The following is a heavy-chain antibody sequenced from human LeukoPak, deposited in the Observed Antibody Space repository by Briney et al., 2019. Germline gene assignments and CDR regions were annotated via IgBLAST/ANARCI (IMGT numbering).Heavy chain of an antibody. CDR3: ARDPSHTGYGMDV. J-gene: IGHJ6*02. V-gene: IGHV6-1*01. Sequence: SQTLSLTCAISGDSVSSNSAAWNWIRQSPSRGLEWLGRTYYRSKWYNDYAVSVKSRIPINPDTSKNHFSLQLTSVPPEDTAVYYCARDPSHTGYGMDVWGQGTTVTVSS. CDR2: TYYRSKWYN. CDR1: GDSVSSNSAA.